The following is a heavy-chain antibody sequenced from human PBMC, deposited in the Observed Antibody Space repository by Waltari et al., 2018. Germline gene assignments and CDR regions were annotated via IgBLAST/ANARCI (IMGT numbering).Heavy chain of an antibody. D-gene: IGHD3-3*01. V-gene: IGHV3-23*01. CDR2: ISGSGGST. CDR3: AKGTYFLTIFGVTITDL. CDR1: GFTFSSYA. Sequence: EVQLLESGGGLVPPGGSLSLSCAASGFTFSSYAMSWVRQAPGKGLEGVSVISGSGGSTYYADSVKGRFTISRDNSKNTLYLQMNSLRAEDTAVYYCAKGTYFLTIFGVTITDLWGQGTLVTVSS. J-gene: IGHJ5*02.